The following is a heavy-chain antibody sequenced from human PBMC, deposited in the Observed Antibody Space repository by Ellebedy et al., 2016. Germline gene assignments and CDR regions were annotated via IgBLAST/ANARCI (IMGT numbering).Heavy chain of an antibody. CDR1: GFTFSSFN. V-gene: IGHV3-21*03. CDR2: ISGSSEYI. J-gene: IGHJ4*02. D-gene: IGHD3-9*01. Sequence: GESLKISCEASGFTFSSFNLNWVRQSPGGGLEWVSSISGSSEYIHYADAVKGRFTVSRDNDKRSVFLQMNSLRAEDTAIYYCKTDDWGGCWGQGTLVTVSS. CDR3: KTDDWGGC.